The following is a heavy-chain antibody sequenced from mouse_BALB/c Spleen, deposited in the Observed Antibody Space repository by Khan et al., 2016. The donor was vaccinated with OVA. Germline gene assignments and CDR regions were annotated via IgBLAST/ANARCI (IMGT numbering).Heavy chain of an antibody. J-gene: IGHJ2*01. D-gene: IGHD1-1*01. V-gene: IGHV1-77*01. CDR2: IYPGSGST. Sequence: QVQLQQSGPVLVKPGASVKMSCMASGYTFTDYIINWVRQRTGQGLEWIGQIYPGSGSTYYNEKFKDKATLAADKSSNTAYMQLRSLTSEDSAVYFWARSGYGSLAYWGQGTTLTVSS. CDR3: ARSGYGSLAY. CDR1: GYTFTDYI.